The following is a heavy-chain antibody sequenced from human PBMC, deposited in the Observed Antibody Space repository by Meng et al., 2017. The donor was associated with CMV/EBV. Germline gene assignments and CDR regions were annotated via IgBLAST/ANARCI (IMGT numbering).Heavy chain of an antibody. CDR3: AKEDGSGSYSIDY. V-gene: IGHV3-30*02. CDR1: GFTFSSDG. CDR2: IRYDGSNK. Sequence: VRVVRVGGGWVQPGGSLGLSCAAAGFTFSSDGMHWVRQAPGKGLEWVAFIRYDGSNKYYADSVKGRFTISRDNSKNTLYLQMNSLRAEDTAVYYCAKEDGSGSYSIDYWGQGTLVTVSS. J-gene: IGHJ4*02. D-gene: IGHD3-10*01.